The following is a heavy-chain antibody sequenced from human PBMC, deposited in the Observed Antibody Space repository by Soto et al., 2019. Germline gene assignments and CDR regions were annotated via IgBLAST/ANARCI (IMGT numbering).Heavy chain of an antibody. J-gene: IGHJ4*02. D-gene: IGHD3-10*01. CDR3: AKDSRITMVRGVVIPPGY. CDR2: ISGSGGST. V-gene: IGHV3-23*01. CDR1: GFIFRTFG. Sequence: PGGSLRLSCAASGFIFRTFGMSWVRQAPGKGLEWVSGISGSGGSTYYADSVKGRFTISRDNSKNTLYLQMNSLRAEDTAVYYCAKDSRITMVRGVVIPPGYWGQGTLVTVSS.